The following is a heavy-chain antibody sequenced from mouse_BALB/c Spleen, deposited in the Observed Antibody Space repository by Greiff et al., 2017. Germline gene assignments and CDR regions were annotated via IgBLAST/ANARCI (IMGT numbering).Heavy chain of an antibody. CDR1: GFTFSSYA. CDR2: ISSGGSYT. CDR3: ARKPRFAY. J-gene: IGHJ3*01. V-gene: IGHV5-9-3*01. Sequence: EVQLVESGGGLVKPGGSLKLSCAASGFTFSSYAMSWVRQTPEKRLEWVATISSGGSYTYYPDSVKGRFTISRDNAKNTLYLQMSSLRSEDTAMYYCARKPRFAYWGQGTLVTVSA.